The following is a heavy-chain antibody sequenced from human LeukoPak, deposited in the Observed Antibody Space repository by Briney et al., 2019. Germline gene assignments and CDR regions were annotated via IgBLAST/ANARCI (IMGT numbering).Heavy chain of an antibody. V-gene: IGHV6-1*01. CDR1: GDSVSSNSAA. CDR3: AWMRHDISGFGFEY. J-gene: IGHJ4*02. Sequence: SQTLSLTCAISGDSVSSNSAAWDWIRQSASRGLEWLGRTYYRSKWYNEYAVSVQSRITFNPDTSKNQLSLQLNSVTPEDTAVYYCAWMRHDISGFGFEYWGQGILVTVSS. D-gene: IGHD3-22*01. CDR2: TYYRSKWYN.